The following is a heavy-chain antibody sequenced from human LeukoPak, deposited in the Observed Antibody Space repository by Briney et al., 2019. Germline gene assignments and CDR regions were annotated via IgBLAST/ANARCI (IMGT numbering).Heavy chain of an antibody. V-gene: IGHV3-30-3*01. D-gene: IGHD3-22*01. CDR2: ISYDGSNK. J-gene: IGHJ4*02. Sequence: GRSLRLSCAASGFTFSSYAMHWVRQAPGKGLEWVAVISYDGSNKYYADSVKGRFTISRDNSKNTLYLQMSSLRAEDTAVYYCARGASPSPYDTWDYWGQGTLVTVSS. CDR3: ARGASPSPYDTWDY. CDR1: GFTFSSYA.